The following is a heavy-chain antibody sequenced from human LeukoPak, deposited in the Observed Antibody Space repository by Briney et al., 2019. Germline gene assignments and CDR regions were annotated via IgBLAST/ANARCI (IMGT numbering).Heavy chain of an antibody. Sequence: ASVKVSCKASGYTFTSYYMHWVRQAPGQGLEWMGIINPSGGSTSYAQKFQGRVAMTRDTSTSTVYMELSSLRSEDTAVYYCARDESGYYYGMDVWGQGTTVTVSS. CDR3: ARDESGYYYGMDV. V-gene: IGHV1-46*01. D-gene: IGHD6-25*01. CDR2: INPSGGST. CDR1: GYTFTSYY. J-gene: IGHJ6*02.